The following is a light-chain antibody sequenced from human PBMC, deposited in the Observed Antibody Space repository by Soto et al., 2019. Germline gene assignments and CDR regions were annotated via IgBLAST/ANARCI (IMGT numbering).Light chain of an antibody. CDR2: SNN. V-gene: IGLV1-44*01. Sequence: QSVLTQPPSASGTPGPRVTISCSGSSSNIGRNTVNWYQQLPGTAPKLVIYSNNQRPSGVPDRFSGSKSGTSASLAISGLQSEDEADYYCVAWDDSLNGYVVFGGGTKLTVL. J-gene: IGLJ2*01. CDR3: VAWDDSLNGYVV. CDR1: SSNIGRNT.